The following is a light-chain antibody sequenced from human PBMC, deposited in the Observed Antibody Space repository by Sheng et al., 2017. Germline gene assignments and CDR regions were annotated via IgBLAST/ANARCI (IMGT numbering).Light chain of an antibody. Sequence: SYVLTQPPSVSVAPEKTASITCGGNNIGSKSVHWYQQKPGQAPLLVMYYDGDRPSGVPERFSGSNSGNTATLTISRVEAGDEADYYCQVWNSPNDHVVFGGGTKLIVL. CDR2: YDG. CDR3: QVWNSPNDHVV. V-gene: IGLV3-21*04. J-gene: IGLJ2*01. CDR1: NIGSKS.